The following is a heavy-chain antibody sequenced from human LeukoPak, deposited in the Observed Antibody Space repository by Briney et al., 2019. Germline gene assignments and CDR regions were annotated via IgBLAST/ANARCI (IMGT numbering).Heavy chain of an antibody. J-gene: IGHJ5*02. V-gene: IGHV4-59*12. CDR2: VYYTGTT. D-gene: IGHD4-17*01. CDR3: AREPSVTTVTTGS. Sequence: PGGSLRLSCAASGFTFSSYSMNWVRQAPGKGLEWLGNVYYTGTTYYNPSLKSRLTISVDTSNNQFSLRLSSVTAADTAIYYCAREPSVTTVTTGSWGQGTLVIVSS. CDR1: GFTFSSYS.